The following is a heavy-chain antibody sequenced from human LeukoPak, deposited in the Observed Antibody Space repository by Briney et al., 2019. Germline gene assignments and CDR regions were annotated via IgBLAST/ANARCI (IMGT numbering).Heavy chain of an antibody. Sequence: GASVKVSCKASGYTFTGYYMHWVRQAPGQGLEWMGWINPNSGGTNYAQKFQGKVTMTRDTSISTAYMELSRLRSDDTAVYYCARVTNCGGDCYYFQHWGQGTLVTVSS. CDR2: INPNSGGT. V-gene: IGHV1-2*02. D-gene: IGHD2-21*02. CDR1: GYTFTGYY. J-gene: IGHJ1*01. CDR3: ARVTNCGGDCYYFQH.